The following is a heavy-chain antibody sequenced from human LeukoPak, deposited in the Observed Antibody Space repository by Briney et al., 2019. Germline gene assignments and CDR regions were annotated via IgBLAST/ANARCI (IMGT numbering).Heavy chain of an antibody. J-gene: IGHJ4*02. CDR2: ISHGGST. CDR1: GSSISSDYY. D-gene: IGHD3-3*01. Sequence: SETLSLTCAVSGSSISSDYYWGWIRAPPGKGLEWIGSISHGGSTYYSPSLKSRLTISVDTSKNQFSLNLSSVTAADTAVYYCAGAPYNFWSTYLDYWGQGTLVTVSS. CDR3: AGAPYNFWSTYLDY. V-gene: IGHV4-38-2*01.